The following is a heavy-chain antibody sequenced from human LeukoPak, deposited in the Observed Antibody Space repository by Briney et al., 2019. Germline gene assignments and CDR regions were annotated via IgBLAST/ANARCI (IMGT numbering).Heavy chain of an antibody. V-gene: IGHV3-23*01. D-gene: IGHD3-10*01. Sequence: GGTLRLSCTASGFTFSSFGMNWVRQPPGKGLEWVSTITNTGGSSYYADSVKGRFTISRDNSKNTLFLEMNNLRADDTAIYYCARISGSGSNYYYYYMDVWGKGTTVTISS. J-gene: IGHJ6*03. CDR1: GFTFSSFG. CDR3: ARISGSGSNYYYYYMDV. CDR2: ITNTGGSS.